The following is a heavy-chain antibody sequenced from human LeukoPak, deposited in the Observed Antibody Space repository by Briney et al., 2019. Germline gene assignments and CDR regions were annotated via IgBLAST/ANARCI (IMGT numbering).Heavy chain of an antibody. CDR3: ARDKKYYGDNENGKFDS. D-gene: IGHD4-17*01. CDR1: GYTFTSYG. J-gene: IGHJ4*02. CDR2: ISPYNGNT. V-gene: IGHV1-18*01. Sequence: GASVKVSCKASGYTFTSYGISWVRQAPGQGLEWMGWISPYNGNTNYAQKFQGRVTMTADTSTTTAYMELRSLRSDDTALYYCARDKKYYGDNENGKFDSWGQGTLVTVSS.